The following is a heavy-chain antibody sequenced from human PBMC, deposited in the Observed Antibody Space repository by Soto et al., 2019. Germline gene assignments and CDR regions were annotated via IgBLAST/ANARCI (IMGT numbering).Heavy chain of an antibody. Sequence: AQLQESGPGLVKSSQTLSLTCTVSGASISSGNYYWTWVRQPPGKGLEWIGYIYYSGATYYNPSLKSRLNISIDTSTDQFFLSLTSVTVADSAVYHCARARGGIGVHYYGMDPWGQGTTVTVSS. V-gene: IGHV4-30-4*01. CDR3: ARARGGIGVHYYGMDP. CDR1: GASISSGNYY. J-gene: IGHJ6*02. D-gene: IGHD3-16*02. CDR2: IYYSGAT.